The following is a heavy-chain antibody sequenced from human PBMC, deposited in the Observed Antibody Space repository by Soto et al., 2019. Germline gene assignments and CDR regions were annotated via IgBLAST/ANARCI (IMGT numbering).Heavy chain of an antibody. J-gene: IGHJ4*02. V-gene: IGHV4-34*01. Sequence: QVQLQQWGAGLLKPSETLSLTCAVYGGSFSGYYWSWIRQPPGKGLEWIGEINHSGGTNYNPSLKSRVTISVDTSKNQFSLRLSSVTAADTAVYYCARGDCSGGSCHFDYWGQGTLVTVSS. CDR2: INHSGGT. CDR1: GGSFSGYY. CDR3: ARGDCSGGSCHFDY. D-gene: IGHD2-15*01.